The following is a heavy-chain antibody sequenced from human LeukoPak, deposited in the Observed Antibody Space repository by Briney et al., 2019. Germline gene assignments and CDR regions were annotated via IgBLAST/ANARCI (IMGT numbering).Heavy chain of an antibody. Sequence: SETLSLTCTVSGGSISSYYWSWIRQPPGKGLEWIGYIYYSGSTNYNPSLKSRVTISVDTSKNQFSLKLSSVTAADTAVYYCARANSSGWLAYYYYYMDVRGKGTTVTISS. D-gene: IGHD6-19*01. CDR2: IYYSGST. CDR1: GGSISSYY. J-gene: IGHJ6*03. CDR3: ARANSSGWLAYYYYYMDV. V-gene: IGHV4-59*01.